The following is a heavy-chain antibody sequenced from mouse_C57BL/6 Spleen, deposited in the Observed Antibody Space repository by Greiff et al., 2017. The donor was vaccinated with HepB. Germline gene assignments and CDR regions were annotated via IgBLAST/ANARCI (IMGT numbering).Heavy chain of an antibody. V-gene: IGHV1-52*01. CDR3: ARAYYSHYGSVGYCGY. CDR1: GYTFTSYW. Sequence: QVQLQQPGAELVRPGSSVKLSCKASGYTFTSYWMHWVKQRPIQGLEWIGNIDPSDSETHYNQKFKDKATLTVDKSSSTAYMQLSSLTSEDSAVYYCARAYYSHYGSVGYCGYGGQGTALTVSS. D-gene: IGHD2-5*01. CDR2: IDPSDSET. J-gene: IGHJ2*01.